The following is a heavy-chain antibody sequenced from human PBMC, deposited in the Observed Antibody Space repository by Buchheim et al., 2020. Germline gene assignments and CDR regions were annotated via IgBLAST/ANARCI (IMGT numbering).Heavy chain of an antibody. J-gene: IGHJ6*02. CDR2: IWYDGSNK. CDR3: ARERIPGTTDNYYYGMDV. CDR1: GFTFSSYG. Sequence: QVQLVESGGGVVQPGRSLRLSCAASGFTFSSYGMYWVRQAPGQGLEWVAGIWYDGSNKYYADSVKGRFTISRDNSKNTLYLQVNSLRAEDTAVYYCARERIPGTTDNYYYGMDVWGQGTT. D-gene: IGHD1-7*01. V-gene: IGHV3-33*01.